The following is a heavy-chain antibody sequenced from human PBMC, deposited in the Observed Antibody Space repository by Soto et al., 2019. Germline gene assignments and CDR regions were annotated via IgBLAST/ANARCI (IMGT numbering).Heavy chain of an antibody. CDR2: IYYSGST. CDR3: ARAAALISDAFDI. D-gene: IGHD2-8*01. Sequence: QVQLQESGPGLVKPSQTLSLTCTVSGGSISRGDYYWSWIRQPPGKGLEWIGYIYYSGSTYYNPSLKCRVTISVDTSKNQFSLKLSSVTAADTAVYYCARAAALISDAFDIWGQGTMVTVSS. CDR1: GGSISRGDYY. V-gene: IGHV4-30-4*01. J-gene: IGHJ3*02.